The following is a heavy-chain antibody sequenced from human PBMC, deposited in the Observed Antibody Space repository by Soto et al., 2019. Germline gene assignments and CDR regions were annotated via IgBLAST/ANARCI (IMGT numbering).Heavy chain of an antibody. CDR3: ARNVPVTTLGY. CDR1: GVTVSNNY. Sequence: GGSLRLSCAASGVTVSNNYMTWVRQAPGKGLELVSSIYSTGNTFYAGSVKGRFTISRDNSKNTLYLQMNSLRVEDTAVYYCARNVPVTTLGYWGQGTLVTVSS. D-gene: IGHD4-17*01. CDR2: IYSTGNT. J-gene: IGHJ4*02. V-gene: IGHV3-66*01.